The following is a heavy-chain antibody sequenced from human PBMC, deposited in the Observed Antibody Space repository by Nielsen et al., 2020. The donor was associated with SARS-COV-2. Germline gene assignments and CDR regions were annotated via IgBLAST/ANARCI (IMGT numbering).Heavy chain of an antibody. V-gene: IGHV1-69*13. CDR2: IIPIFGTA. J-gene: IGHJ6*02. CDR1: GGTFISYA. D-gene: IGHD2/OR15-2a*01. CDR3: ASNSMPRSSMDV. Sequence: SVKVSCKASGGTFISYAISWVRQAPGQGLEWMGGIIPIFGTANYAQKFQGRVTITADESTSTAYMELSSLRSEDTAVYYCASNSMPRSSMDVWGQGTTVTVSS.